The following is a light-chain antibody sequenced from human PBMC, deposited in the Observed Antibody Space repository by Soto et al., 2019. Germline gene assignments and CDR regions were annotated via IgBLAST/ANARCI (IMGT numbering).Light chain of an antibody. J-gene: IGKJ5*01. CDR1: QSVSRY. Sequence: EIVLTQSPATLSLSPGERATLSCRASQSVSRYLAWYQQKPGQAPRLLISDTSNRATGIPARFSGSGSGTDFTLTISILEPEDFAVYYCQQRSNWPIITFGQGTRLEIK. CDR2: DTS. CDR3: QQRSNWPIIT. V-gene: IGKV3-11*01.